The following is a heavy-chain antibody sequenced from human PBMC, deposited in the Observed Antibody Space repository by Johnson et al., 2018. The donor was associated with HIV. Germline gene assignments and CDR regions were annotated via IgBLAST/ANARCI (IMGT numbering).Heavy chain of an antibody. CDR2: IDSDGET. V-gene: IGHV3-13*01. D-gene: IGHD2-2*01. J-gene: IGHJ3*02. Sequence: EMQLVESGGGLVQRGGSLRLSCEASGFTLGSYDMHWVRQAAGKGLEWVSEIDSDGETYYPASVKGRFTTSRENYKNSFYLHMNSLRAGDTAVYYCARRSITSDGFDIWGQGTMVTVSS. CDR1: GFTLGSYD. CDR3: ARRSITSDGFDI.